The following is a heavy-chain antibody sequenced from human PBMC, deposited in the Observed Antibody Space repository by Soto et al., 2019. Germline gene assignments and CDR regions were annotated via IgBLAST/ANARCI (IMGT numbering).Heavy chain of an antibody. CDR3: ARDPPPPDY. CDR1: GYTFSDYG. Sequence: ASVKVSCKTSGYTFSDYGFSWVRQAPGQGLEWMGWISAYNGNTNYAQKLQGRVTMTTDTSTSTAYMELRSLRSDDTAVYYCARDPPPPDYWGQGTLVTVSS. CDR2: ISAYNGNT. J-gene: IGHJ4*02. V-gene: IGHV1-18*01.